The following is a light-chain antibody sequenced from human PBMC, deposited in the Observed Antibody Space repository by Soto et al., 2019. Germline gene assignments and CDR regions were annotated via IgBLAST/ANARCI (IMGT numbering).Light chain of an antibody. CDR2: GEY. J-gene: IGKJ5*01. Sequence: EIVMTQSPATLSLSRGEIETLSCRASQSVSSDLAWYHQKPGQAPRLLIYGEYTRATGIKDRFSGSGSGTEFTLTIKSLQSEDFAVYYCQQYNNWPRPFGQWQRLELK. CDR1: QSVSSD. CDR3: QQYNNWPRP. V-gene: IGKV3-15*01.